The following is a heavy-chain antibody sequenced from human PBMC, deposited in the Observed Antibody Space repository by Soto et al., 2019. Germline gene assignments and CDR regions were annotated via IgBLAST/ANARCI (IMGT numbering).Heavy chain of an antibody. CDR1: GYTFTSYA. Sequence: QVQLVQSGAEVKKPGAAVKVSCKTSGYTFTSYAITWVRQAPGQGLEWMGRISGYNGNTDYSEKFQGRVTMTTDTSTSTADMELRSLRSDDTAVYFCAREPLFGYLENWGQGTLVTVSS. D-gene: IGHD3-3*02. CDR3: AREPLFGYLEN. V-gene: IGHV1-18*04. CDR2: ISGYNGNT. J-gene: IGHJ4*02.